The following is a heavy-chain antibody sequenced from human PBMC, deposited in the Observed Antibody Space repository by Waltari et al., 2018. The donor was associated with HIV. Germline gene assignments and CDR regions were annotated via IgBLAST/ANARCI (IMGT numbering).Heavy chain of an antibody. Sequence: EGLMVESGGGLVQPGGSLSLSCEDSGFILSSYWMHWVRQAPGKGLVWVSRINSDVNTTTYADSVKGRFTISRDNAKNTLFLQMDSLRAEDTAVYFCVREYSSSRFFDYWGQGTLVTVS. CDR3: VREYSSSRFFDY. CDR1: GFILSSYW. J-gene: IGHJ4*02. V-gene: IGHV3-74*01. CDR2: INSDVNTT. D-gene: IGHD6-13*01.